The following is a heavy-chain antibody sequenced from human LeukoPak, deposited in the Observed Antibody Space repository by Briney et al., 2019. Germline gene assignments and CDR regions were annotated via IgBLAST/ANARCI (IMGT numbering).Heavy chain of an antibody. D-gene: IGHD1-26*01. CDR2: LHHSGST. V-gene: IGHV4-38-2*01. J-gene: IGHJ5*02. Sequence: PSETLSLTCAVSGYSITSTYWWGWIRQTPGRGLEWIGSLHHSGSTSYSPSLKSRVTISVDTSKNQFSLKLSSVTAADTAVYYCAREIKWELRNWFDPWGQGTLVTVSS. CDR1: GYSITSTYW. CDR3: AREIKWELRNWFDP.